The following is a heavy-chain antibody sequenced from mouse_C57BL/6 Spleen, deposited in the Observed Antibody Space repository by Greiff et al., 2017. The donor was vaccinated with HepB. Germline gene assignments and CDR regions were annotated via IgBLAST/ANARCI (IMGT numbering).Heavy chain of an antibody. V-gene: IGHV1-69*01. J-gene: IGHJ3*01. CDR1: GYTFTSYW. CDR3: ARPYDGDAAWFAY. CDR2: IDPSDSYT. Sequence: VQLQQPGAELVMPGASVKLSCKASGYTFTSYWMHWVKQRPGQGLEWIGEIDPSDSYTNYNQKFKGKSTLTVDKSSSTAYMQLSSLTSEDSAVYYCARPYDGDAAWFAYWGQGTLVTVSA. D-gene: IGHD2-3*01.